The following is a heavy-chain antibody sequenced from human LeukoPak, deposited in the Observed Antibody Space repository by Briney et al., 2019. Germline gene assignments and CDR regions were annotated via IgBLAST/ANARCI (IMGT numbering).Heavy chain of an antibody. CDR1: GGSFSGYY. CDR3: ARGRWSGNSKWHFQH. J-gene: IGHJ1*01. D-gene: IGHD4-23*01. V-gene: IGHV4-34*01. CDR2: INHSGST. Sequence: SETLSLTCAVYGGSFSGYYWSWIRQPPGEGLEWIGEINHSGSTNYNPSLRSRVTISVDTSKNQFSLKLSSVTAADTAVYYCARGRWSGNSKWHFQHWGQGTLVTVSS.